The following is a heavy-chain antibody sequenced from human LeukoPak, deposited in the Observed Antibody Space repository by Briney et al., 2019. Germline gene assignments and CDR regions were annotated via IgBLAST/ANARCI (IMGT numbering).Heavy chain of an antibody. J-gene: IGHJ4*02. CDR1: GFTFNNYG. V-gene: IGHV3-23*01. D-gene: IGHD6-19*01. CDR2: ISGSGDGA. CDR3: ASPIAVAGFDY. Sequence: GGSLRLSCEGSGFTFNNYGMSWVRQAPGKGLEWVAGISGSGDGANYADSVKGRFTISRDNSKNTLYLHMNSLRAEDTAVYYCASPIAVAGFDYWGQGTLVTVSS.